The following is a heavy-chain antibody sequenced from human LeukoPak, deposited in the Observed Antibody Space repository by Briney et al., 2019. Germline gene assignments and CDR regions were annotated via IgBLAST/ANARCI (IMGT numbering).Heavy chain of an antibody. Sequence: ASVKVSCKASGYIFISYGINWVRQAPGQGLEGMGWISTYNGHTNFTQKFQDRVTLTTDTSTNTAYMELRGLRSEDTAVYYCARDEYYYDSVGYYFLDYWGQGALVTVSS. V-gene: IGHV1-18*04. J-gene: IGHJ4*02. CDR1: GYIFISYG. CDR2: ISTYNGHT. CDR3: ARDEYYYDSVGYYFLDY. D-gene: IGHD3-22*01.